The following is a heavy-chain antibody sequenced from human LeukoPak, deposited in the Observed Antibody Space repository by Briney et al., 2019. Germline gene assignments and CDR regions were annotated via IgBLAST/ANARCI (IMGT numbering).Heavy chain of an antibody. Sequence: ASVKVSCKASGYTFTGYYMHWVRQAPGQGLEWMGWINPNSGGTNYAQKFQGRVAMTRDTSISTAYMELSRLRSDDTAVYYCAREAAGSLVGAPGWGQGTLVTVSS. CDR1: GYTFTGYY. CDR3: AREAAGSLVGAPG. D-gene: IGHD6-13*01. V-gene: IGHV1-2*02. CDR2: INPNSGGT. J-gene: IGHJ4*02.